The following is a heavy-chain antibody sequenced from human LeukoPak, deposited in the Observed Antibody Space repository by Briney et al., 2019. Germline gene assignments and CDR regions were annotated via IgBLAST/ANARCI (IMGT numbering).Heavy chain of an antibody. CDR1: GHTFTAYY. CDR2: INPNSGGT. D-gene: IGHD5-12*01. J-gene: IGHJ4*02. CDR3: ARGEEEYSGYDHFDY. V-gene: IGHV1-2*02. Sequence: GASVKVSCKASGHTFTAYYMFWVRQAPGQGLEWMGWINPNSGGTNYAQKFQGRVTMTRDTSISTAYMELSRLRSDDTAVYYCARGEEEYSGYDHFDYWGQGTLVTVSS.